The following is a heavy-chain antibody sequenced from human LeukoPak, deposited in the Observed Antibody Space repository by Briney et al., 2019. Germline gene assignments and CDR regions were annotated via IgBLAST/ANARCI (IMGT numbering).Heavy chain of an antibody. CDR3: AKFLPTHIVVANYYFDY. Sequence: GGSLRLSCAASGFTFSSYAMSWVRQAPGKGLEWVSAISGSGGSTYYADSVKGRFTISRDNSKNALYLQMNCLRAEDTAVYYCAKFLPTHIVVANYYFDYWGQGTLVTVSS. D-gene: IGHD2-21*01. CDR1: GFTFSSYA. CDR2: ISGSGGST. J-gene: IGHJ4*02. V-gene: IGHV3-23*01.